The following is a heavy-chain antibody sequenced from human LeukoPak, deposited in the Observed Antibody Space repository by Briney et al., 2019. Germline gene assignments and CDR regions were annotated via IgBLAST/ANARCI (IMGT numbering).Heavy chain of an antibody. J-gene: IGHJ6*02. D-gene: IGHD2-2*01. CDR2: INHSGST. CDR1: GGSFSGYY. V-gene: IGHV4-34*01. Sequence: SETLSLTCAVYGGSFSGYYWSWIRQPPGKGLEWIGEINHSGSTNYNPSLKSRVTISVDTSKNQFSLKLSSVTAADTAVYYCAPTGVPAAAGYYYVMDVWGQGTTVTVSS. CDR3: APTGVPAAAGYYYVMDV.